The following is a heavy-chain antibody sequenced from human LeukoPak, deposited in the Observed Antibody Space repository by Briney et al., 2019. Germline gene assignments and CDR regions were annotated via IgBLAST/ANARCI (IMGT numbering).Heavy chain of an antibody. D-gene: IGHD1-26*01. CDR1: GFTFSSHW. V-gene: IGHV3-7*01. Sequence: GGSLRLSCGASGFTFSSHWMTWVRQAPGEGLEFVANIKPDGSEINYADSVRGRFIVSRDNAQNSLYLQMNSLRAEDTAVYYCARAGVGATQGVNYWGQGTLVTVSS. CDR3: ARAGVGATQGVNY. J-gene: IGHJ4*02. CDR2: IKPDGSEI.